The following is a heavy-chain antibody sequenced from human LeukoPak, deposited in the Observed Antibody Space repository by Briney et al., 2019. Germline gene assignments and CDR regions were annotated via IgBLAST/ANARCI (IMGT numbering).Heavy chain of an antibody. CDR3: ARSSRYYYDGSGYYPGPPDH. CDR1: GFTVSSNY. V-gene: IGHV3-53*01. Sequence: GGSLRLSCAASGFTVSSNYMSWVRQAPGKGLERVSVIYNVGNTHYADSVKGRFTISRDISKNTIYLQMSSLRAEDTAMYFCARSSRYYYDGSGYYPGPPDHWGQGTLVTVSS. CDR2: IYNVGNT. J-gene: IGHJ5*02. D-gene: IGHD3-22*01.